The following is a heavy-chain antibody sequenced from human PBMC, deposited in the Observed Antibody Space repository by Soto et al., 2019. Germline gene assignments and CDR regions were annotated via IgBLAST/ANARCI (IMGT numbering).Heavy chain of an antibody. V-gene: IGHV4-30-2*01. CDR2: IYHSGST. CDR1: GGSISSGGYS. D-gene: IGHD6-19*01. J-gene: IGHJ4*02. CDR3: ARDGGLGAVAVDY. Sequence: QLQLQESGSGLVKPSQTLSLTCAVSGGSISSGGYSWSWIRQPPGKGLEWIGYIYHSGSTYYNPSLKSRVIISVDRSKNQFSLKLSSVTAADTAVYYCARDGGLGAVAVDYWGQGTLVTVSS.